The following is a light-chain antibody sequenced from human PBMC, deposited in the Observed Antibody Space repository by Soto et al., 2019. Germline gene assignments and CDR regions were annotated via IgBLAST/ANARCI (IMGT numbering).Light chain of an antibody. CDR1: QSISTY. J-gene: IGKJ4*01. CDR3: QQVYSIPPT. Sequence: DIQLTKSPSSFLALLGDRSTIPGRASQSISTYLSWYRQKPGKAPQFLIYAASSLQSGVPSRFSGSGSETDFTLSISNLQPEDFATYYCQQVYSIPPTFGGGTKVDIK. CDR2: AAS. V-gene: IGKV1-39*01.